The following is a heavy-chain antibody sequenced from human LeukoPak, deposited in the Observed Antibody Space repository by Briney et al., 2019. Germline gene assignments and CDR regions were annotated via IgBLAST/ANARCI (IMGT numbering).Heavy chain of an antibody. Sequence: PGGSLRLSCAASGFTFSSYDMHWVRQATGKGLEWVSAIGTAGDTYYPGSVKGRFTISRENAKNSLYLQMNSLRAGDTAVYYCARAAGIAAVDDYYYMDVWGKGTTVTVSS. V-gene: IGHV3-13*01. J-gene: IGHJ6*03. CDR3: ARAAGIAAVDDYYYMDV. CDR2: IGTAGDT. D-gene: IGHD6-25*01. CDR1: GFTFSSYD.